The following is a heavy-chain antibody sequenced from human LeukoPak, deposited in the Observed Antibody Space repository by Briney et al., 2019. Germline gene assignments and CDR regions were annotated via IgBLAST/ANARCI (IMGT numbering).Heavy chain of an antibody. D-gene: IGHD2-2*01. V-gene: IGHV3-30*04. CDR1: GFTFSSYA. Sequence: GGSLRLSCAASGFTFSSYAMHWVRQAPGKGLEWVAVISYDGSNKYYADSVKGRFTISRDNSKNTLYLQMNSPRAEDTAVYYCARGPHCSSTSCYAPSRFWYFDLWGRGTLVTVSS. J-gene: IGHJ2*01. CDR3: ARGPHCSSTSCYAPSRFWYFDL. CDR2: ISYDGSNK.